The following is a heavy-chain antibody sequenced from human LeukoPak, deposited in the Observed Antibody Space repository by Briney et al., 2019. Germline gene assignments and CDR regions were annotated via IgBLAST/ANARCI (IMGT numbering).Heavy chain of an antibody. CDR2: IKQDGSEK. Sequence: GGSLRLSCAASGFTFSSYWMSWVRQAPGKGLEWVANIKQDGSEKYYVDSVKGRFTNSRDNAKNSLYLQMNSLRAEDKAVYYCARNLGDYAPYYFAYWAQETLATVPS. J-gene: IGHJ4*02. CDR3: ARNLGDYAPYYFAY. CDR1: GFTFSSYW. V-gene: IGHV3-7*01. D-gene: IGHD4-17*01.